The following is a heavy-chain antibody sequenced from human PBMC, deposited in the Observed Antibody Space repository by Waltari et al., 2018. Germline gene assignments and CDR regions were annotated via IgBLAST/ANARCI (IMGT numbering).Heavy chain of an antibody. CDR3: ARDRGYQDY. CDR2: IYSSGST. V-gene: IGHV4-59*01. Sequence: QVQLQESGPGLVKPSETLSLTCTGSGCPISSYYWSWIRQPPGKGLEWIGYIYSSGSTNYNPSLKSRVIISVDTSKNQFSLKVRSMTAADTAVYYCARDRGYQDYWGQGTLVTVSS. D-gene: IGHD3-10*01. J-gene: IGHJ4*02. CDR1: GCPISSYY.